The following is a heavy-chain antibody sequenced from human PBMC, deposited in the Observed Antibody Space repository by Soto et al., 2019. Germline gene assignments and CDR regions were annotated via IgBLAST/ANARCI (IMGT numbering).Heavy chain of an antibody. V-gene: IGHV3-23*01. CDR2: ISSSGSSI. CDR1: GFTFSRYA. Sequence: EVHVLESGGGLVQPGGSLRLSCAASGFTFSRYAMTWVRQAPGKGLEWVSVISSSGSSIYYADSVKGRFPISRDNSKHTRYLQMTSLIAEDTAVYYRARERYYDGSGYYFAFDSWGQGNLVTVSS. CDR3: ARERYYDGSGYYFAFDS. D-gene: IGHD3-22*01. J-gene: IGHJ4*02.